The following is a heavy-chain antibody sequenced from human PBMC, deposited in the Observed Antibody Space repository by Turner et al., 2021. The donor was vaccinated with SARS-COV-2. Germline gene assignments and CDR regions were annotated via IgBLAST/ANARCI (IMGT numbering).Heavy chain of an antibody. CDR1: GSTFSSYA. D-gene: IGHD3-10*01. J-gene: IGHJ6*02. CDR2: ISYDGINK. Sequence: VQLVESGGGVVQPGRSLRLSCSASGSTFSSYAMHWVSQAPGKGLEWVAVISYDGINKYYADSVKGRFTFSRDNSKNTLYLQMNSLRAEDTAVYYCARATKGNYYYGMDVWGQGTTVTVSS. CDR3: ARATKGNYYYGMDV. V-gene: IGHV3-30-3*01.